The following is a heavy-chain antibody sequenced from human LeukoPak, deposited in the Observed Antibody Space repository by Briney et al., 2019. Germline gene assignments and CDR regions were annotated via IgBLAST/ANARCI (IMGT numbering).Heavy chain of an antibody. V-gene: IGHV3-23*01. CDR1: GFTFTSYS. CDR3: ARSPGVPDAFDI. Sequence: GGSLRLSCAASGFTFTSYSMNWVRQAPGKGLEWVSTISGGGGSTYYADSVKGRFTISRDNSKNTLYLQVNSLRAEDTAVYYCARSPGVPDAFDIWGQGTMVTVSS. D-gene: IGHD7-27*01. CDR2: ISGGGGST. J-gene: IGHJ3*02.